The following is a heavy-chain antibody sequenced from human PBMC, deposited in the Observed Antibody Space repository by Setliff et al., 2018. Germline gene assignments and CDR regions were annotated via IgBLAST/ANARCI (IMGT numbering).Heavy chain of an antibody. D-gene: IGHD2-15*01. CDR3: AISTLSICSGGSCPNAFDV. CDR2: ISTYNGHT. CDR1: DYILTSYG. V-gene: IGHV1-18*01. Sequence: ASVKVSCKASDYILTSYGLSWVRQAPGQGLEWMGWISTYNGHTNYAQRFQGRVTLTTDTSTSAAYMELRTLRSDDTAVYYCAISTLSICSGGSCPNAFDVWGQGTMVTVSS. J-gene: IGHJ3*01.